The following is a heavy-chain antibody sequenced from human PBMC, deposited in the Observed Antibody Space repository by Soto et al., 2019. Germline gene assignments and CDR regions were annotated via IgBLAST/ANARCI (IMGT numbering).Heavy chain of an antibody. CDR1: GFTFSSYG. CDR3: AKDHRSSSMGYYYYYGMHV. CDR2: ISYDGSNK. D-gene: IGHD6-6*01. Sequence: QVQLVESGGGVVQPGRSLRLSCAASGFTFSSYGMHWVRQAPGKGLEWVAVISYDGSNKYYADSVKGRFTISRDNSKNTLYLQMNSLRAEDTAVYYCAKDHRSSSMGYYYYYGMHVWGQGTTVTVSS. V-gene: IGHV3-30*18. J-gene: IGHJ6*02.